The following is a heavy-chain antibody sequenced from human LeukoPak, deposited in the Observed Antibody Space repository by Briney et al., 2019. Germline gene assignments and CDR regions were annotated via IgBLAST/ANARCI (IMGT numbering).Heavy chain of an antibody. CDR2: IYYSGST. D-gene: IGHD2/OR15-2a*01. CDR1: GGSISSSSYY. V-gene: IGHV4-39*07. J-gene: IGHJ5*02. CDR3: AREGSTAFFNWFDP. Sequence: PSETLSLTCTVSGGSISSSSYYWGWIRQPPGKGLEWIGSIYYSGSTYYNPSLKSRVTISVDTSKNQFSLKLRSVTAADTAMYYCAREGSTAFFNWFDPWGQGTLVTVSS.